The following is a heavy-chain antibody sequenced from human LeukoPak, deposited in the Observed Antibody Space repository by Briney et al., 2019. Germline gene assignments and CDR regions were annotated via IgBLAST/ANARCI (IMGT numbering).Heavy chain of an antibody. V-gene: IGHV3-23*01. D-gene: IGHD5-12*01. J-gene: IGHJ4*02. CDR2: ISGSGGST. CDR1: GFTFSSYA. Sequence: GGSLRLFCAASGFTFSSYAMSGVRQSPGEGLEWVSAISGSGGSTYYADSVKGRFTISRDNSKNTLYLQMNSLRAEDTAVYYCAEHGYSGYRVEYYFDYWGQGTLVTVSS. CDR3: AEHGYSGYRVEYYFDY.